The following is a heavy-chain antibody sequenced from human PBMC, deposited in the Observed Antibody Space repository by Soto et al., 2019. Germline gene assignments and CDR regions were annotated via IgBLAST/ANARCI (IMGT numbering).Heavy chain of an antibody. CDR2: ISGSGGST. D-gene: IGHD3-22*01. CDR3: AKATFTYYYDSSGQTARGYFDY. V-gene: IGHV3-23*01. Sequence: GSLRLSCAASGFTFSSYAMSWVRQAPGKGLEWVSAISGSGGSTYYADSVKGRFTISRDNSKNTLYLQMNSLRAEDTAVYYCAKATFTYYYDSSGQTARGYFDYWGQGTLVTVSS. J-gene: IGHJ4*02. CDR1: GFTFSSYA.